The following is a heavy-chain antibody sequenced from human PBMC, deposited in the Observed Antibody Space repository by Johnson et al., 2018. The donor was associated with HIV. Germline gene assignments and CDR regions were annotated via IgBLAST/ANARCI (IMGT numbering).Heavy chain of an antibody. CDR3: ARDGESQQLPLGDAFDV. D-gene: IGHD6-13*01. J-gene: IGHJ3*01. Sequence: VQLVESGGGLVQPGGSLRLSCGASGFTVSNNYMNWVRQAPGKGLEWVSVMYTGGTTYYADSVKGRFTISRDNSKHTLYLQMNSLRAEDTAVYYCARDGESQQLPLGDAFDVWGQGTMVTVSS. CDR2: MYTGGTT. CDR1: GFTVSNNY. V-gene: IGHV3-66*01.